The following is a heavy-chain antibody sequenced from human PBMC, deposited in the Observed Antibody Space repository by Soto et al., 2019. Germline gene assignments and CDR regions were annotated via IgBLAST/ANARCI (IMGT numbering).Heavy chain of an antibody. J-gene: IGHJ6*02. V-gene: IGHV4-61*01. CDR3: ARDSGGSTYGTSYYYYYGLDV. CDR1: GGSVGSGTTY. D-gene: IGHD3-10*01. CDR2: TYYSGST. Sequence: PSETLSLTCTVSGGSVGSGTTYWSWIRQPPGKGLEWIGHTYYSGSTNYNPSLESRVTISVDTSKNQFSLKLSSVTAADTAVYFCARDSGGSTYGTSYYYYYGLDVWGQGTTVTVSS.